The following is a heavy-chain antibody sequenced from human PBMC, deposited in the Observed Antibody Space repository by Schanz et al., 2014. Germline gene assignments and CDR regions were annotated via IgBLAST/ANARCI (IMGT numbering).Heavy chain of an antibody. Sequence: QVQLVQSGAEVKKPGASVKVSCKASGYTFTSHGISWVRQAPGQGLEWMGWITAYNGDTNYALKLQGRVTVTSDTSTSTAYMELSGLRSEDTAVYYCASSGAGYSSSWDFDYWGQGTLVTVSS. J-gene: IGHJ4*02. CDR1: GYTFTSHG. V-gene: IGHV1-18*01. D-gene: IGHD6-13*01. CDR3: ASSGAGYSSSWDFDY. CDR2: ITAYNGDT.